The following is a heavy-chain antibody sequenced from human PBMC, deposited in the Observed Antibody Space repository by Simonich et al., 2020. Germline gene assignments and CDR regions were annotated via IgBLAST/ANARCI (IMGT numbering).Heavy chain of an antibody. CDR2: ISSSSRYI. V-gene: IGHV3-21*01. Sequence: EVQLVESGGGLVKPGGSLRLYCAASGFTFSSYSMNWVRQAPGKGLDWVSSISSSSRYIYYADSVKGRFTISRDNAKNSLYLQMNSLRAEDTAVYYCARWIAVAGTGAYGMDVWGQGTTVTVSS. J-gene: IGHJ6*02. CDR3: ARWIAVAGTGAYGMDV. D-gene: IGHD6-19*01. CDR1: GFTFSSYS.